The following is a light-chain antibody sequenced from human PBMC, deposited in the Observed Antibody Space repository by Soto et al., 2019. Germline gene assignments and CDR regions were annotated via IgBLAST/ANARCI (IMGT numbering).Light chain of an antibody. CDR1: QSLVHSDGNTY. CDR3: MQATQFPFT. V-gene: IGKV2-24*01. Sequence: DIVMTQTPLSSPVTLGQPASISCRSSQSLVHSDGNTYLSWLQQRPGQPPRLLIYKISNRLSGVPDRFSGRGAGTDFTLKISRVEAEDVGVYYCMQATQFPFTFGPGTKVDIK. CDR2: KIS. J-gene: IGKJ3*01.